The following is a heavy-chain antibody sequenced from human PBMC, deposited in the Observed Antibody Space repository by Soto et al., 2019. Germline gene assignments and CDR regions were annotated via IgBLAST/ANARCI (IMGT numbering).Heavy chain of an antibody. CDR1: GFTFSNYD. D-gene: IGHD4-17*01. CDR3: ATDHYGSNSDALYS. J-gene: IGHJ4*02. Sequence: EVQLVESGGGLVQPGGSLRLSCAASGFTFSNYDINWVRQTPGKGLEWLSFISSSSRVIYYTDSVKGRFTISRDNARNSLYLQMNSLTDEDTAVYYCATDHYGSNSDALYSWGQGTLVTVSS. CDR2: ISSSSRVI. V-gene: IGHV3-48*02.